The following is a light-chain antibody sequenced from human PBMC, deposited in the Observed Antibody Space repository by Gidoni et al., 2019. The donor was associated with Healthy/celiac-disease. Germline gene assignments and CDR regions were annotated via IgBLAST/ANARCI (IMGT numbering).Light chain of an antibody. CDR2: QDS. V-gene: IGLV3-1*01. J-gene: IGLJ2*01. Sequence: SSELTPPPSVSVSPGQTASTTCSGDKLGDKYACWYQQKPGQSPVLVIYQDSKRPSGFPQRFSGSNSGNTATLTISGTQAMDEADYYSQAWDSSIVVFGGGTKLTVL. CDR1: KLGDKY. CDR3: QAWDSSIVV.